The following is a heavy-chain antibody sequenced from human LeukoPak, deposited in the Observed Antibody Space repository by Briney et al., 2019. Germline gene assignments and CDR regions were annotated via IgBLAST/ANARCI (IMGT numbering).Heavy chain of an antibody. CDR1: GGSISSGSHY. CDR2: TYSSGNT. J-gene: IGHJ5*02. D-gene: IGHD1-26*01. CDR3: AGEVGGSWFDP. V-gene: IGHV4-61*02. Sequence: PSQTLSLTCTVSGGSISSGSHYWSWSRQPAGKGLEWIGRTYSSGNTNYNPSLKSRVTISLDTSKNQFSLNLSSVTAADTAVYYCAGEVGGSWFDPWGLGTLVTVSS.